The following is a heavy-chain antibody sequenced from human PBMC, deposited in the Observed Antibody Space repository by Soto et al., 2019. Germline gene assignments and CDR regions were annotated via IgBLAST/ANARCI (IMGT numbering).Heavy chain of an antibody. Sequence: GGSLRLSCTASGFSLVNAWINWVRQAPGKGLEWVGRVKSKTAGGTTDFAATVKGRFAISRDDSKNMVYMQMNSLKIEDTAAYFCTTDSYSTMMVVRFDYWGHGTLVTVSS. D-gene: IGHD3-22*01. J-gene: IGHJ4*01. CDR3: TTDSYSTMMVVRFDY. V-gene: IGHV3-15*07. CDR2: VKSKTAGGTT. CDR1: GFSLVNAW.